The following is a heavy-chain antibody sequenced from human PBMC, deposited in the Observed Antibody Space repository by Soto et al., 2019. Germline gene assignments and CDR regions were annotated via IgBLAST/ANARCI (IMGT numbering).Heavy chain of an antibody. CDR1: GFTFSTW. D-gene: IGHD3-16*01. CDR3: ARIGFLGEGDF. CDR2: TSGEGTVT. J-gene: IGHJ4*02. Sequence: EVQLVESGGGLVQPGGSLRLSCATSGFTFSTWVHWVRQAPGEGLVWVLRTSGEGTVTDYAESVKGRFTVSRDIAKKTVFLQMNSRRVEDAAVYYCARIGFLGEGDFWGQGNQVTVSS. V-gene: IGHV3-74*01.